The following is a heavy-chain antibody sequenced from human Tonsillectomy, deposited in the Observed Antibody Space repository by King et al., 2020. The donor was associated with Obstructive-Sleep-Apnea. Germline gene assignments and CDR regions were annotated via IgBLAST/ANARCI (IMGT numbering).Heavy chain of an antibody. CDR2: ISYDGSNK. Sequence: VQLVESGGGVVQPGRSLRLSCAASGFTFSSYAMHWVRQAPGKGLEWVAVISYDGSNKYYADSVKGRFTISRDNSKNTLYLQMNSLRAEDTAVYYCARDQSSIAALDVWGQGTTVTVSS. CDR1: GFTFSSYA. V-gene: IGHV3-30*04. J-gene: IGHJ6*02. CDR3: ARDQSSIAALDV. D-gene: IGHD6-6*01.